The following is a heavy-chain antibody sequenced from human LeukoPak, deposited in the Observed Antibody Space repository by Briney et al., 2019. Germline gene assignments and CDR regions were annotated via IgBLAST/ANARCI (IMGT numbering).Heavy chain of an antibody. CDR2: TYYRGTT. Sequence: IPSDTLSLTCTVSGASISSTSYYWGWIRQPPGKGLEWIGSTYYRGTTYYNPSLKSRVTISVDTSKNQFSLKLRSVTAADTAVYYCARVPGATTVTPRWGQGTLVTVSS. J-gene: IGHJ4*02. CDR3: ARVPGATTVTPR. D-gene: IGHD4-17*01. V-gene: IGHV4-39*07. CDR1: GASISSTSYY.